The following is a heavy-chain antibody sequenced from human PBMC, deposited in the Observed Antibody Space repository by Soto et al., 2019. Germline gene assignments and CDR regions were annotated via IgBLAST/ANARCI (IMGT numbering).Heavy chain of an antibody. CDR3: AKKRVTMIVVVISGMDV. CDR2: ISGSGGST. V-gene: IGHV3-23*01. CDR1: GFTFSSYA. J-gene: IGHJ6*02. Sequence: EVQLLESGGGLVQPGGSLRLSCAASGFTFSSYAMSWVRQAPGKGLEWVSAISGSGGSTYYADSVKGRFTISRDNSKNTLYLQMNSLRAEDTAVYYCAKKRVTMIVVVISGMDVWGQGTTVTVSS. D-gene: IGHD3-22*01.